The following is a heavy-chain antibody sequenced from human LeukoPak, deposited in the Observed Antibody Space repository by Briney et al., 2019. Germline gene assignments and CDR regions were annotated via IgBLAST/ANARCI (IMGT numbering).Heavy chain of an antibody. CDR2: ISAYNGNT. Sequence: ASVKVSCKASGYTFTSYGISWVRQAPGQGLEWMGWISAYNGNTNYAQKLQGRVTMTTDTSTSTAYMELRSLRSDDTAVYYCAMIPDVDPAMVTDYWGQRTLVTVSS. CDR3: AMIPDVDPAMVTDY. J-gene: IGHJ4*02. D-gene: IGHD5-18*01. V-gene: IGHV1-18*01. CDR1: GYTFTSYG.